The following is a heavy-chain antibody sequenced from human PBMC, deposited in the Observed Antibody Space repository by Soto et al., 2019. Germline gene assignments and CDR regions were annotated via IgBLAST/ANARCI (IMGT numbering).Heavy chain of an antibody. CDR3: ARGVRGVMYYFDY. CDR1: GLTFSSYT. CDR2: VSGSSGYI. J-gene: IGHJ4*02. D-gene: IGHD3-10*01. Sequence: EVQLVESGGGLVKPGGSPRLSCAASGLTFSSYTMNWVRQAPGKGLEWVSSVSGSSGYIYYADSVKGRFTISRDNAKNSLFLQMNSLGAEDTAVYYCARGVRGVMYYFDYWGLGTLVTVSS. V-gene: IGHV3-21*01.